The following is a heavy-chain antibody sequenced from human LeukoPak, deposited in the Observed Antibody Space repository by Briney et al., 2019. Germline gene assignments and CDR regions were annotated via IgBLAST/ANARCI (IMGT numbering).Heavy chain of an antibody. J-gene: IGHJ4*02. D-gene: IGHD6-19*01. V-gene: IGHV1-69*13. CDR1: GGTFSTSA. CDR2: IIPLFRTG. CDR3: ARASNTGWFYFDY. Sequence: SVKVSCKASGGTFSTSALNSVRHAPGQGLEWMGGIIPLFRTGKYVQKFQGRVTITADESTTTAYMEVSSLRSDDTAVYYCARASNTGWFYFDYWGQGTLVTVSS.